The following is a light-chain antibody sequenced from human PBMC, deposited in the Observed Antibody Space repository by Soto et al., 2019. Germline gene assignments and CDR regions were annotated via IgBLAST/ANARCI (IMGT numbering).Light chain of an antibody. CDR3: QQYGSSPQT. V-gene: IGKV3-20*01. CDR1: QSVSSSY. Sequence: EIVLTQSPATLSLSPGERATLSCRASQSVSSSYLAWYQQKPGQAPRLLIYGVSSRATGIPDRFSGSGSGTDFTLTTSRLEHEDFVVYYCQQYGSSPQTFGQGTKWIS. CDR2: GVS. J-gene: IGKJ1*01.